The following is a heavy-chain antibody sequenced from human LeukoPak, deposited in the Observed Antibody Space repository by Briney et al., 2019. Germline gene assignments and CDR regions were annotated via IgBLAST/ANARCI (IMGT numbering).Heavy chain of an antibody. D-gene: IGHD6-13*01. CDR3: ARPGGSSWYEYYFDY. CDR1: GGSISSYY. CDR2: IYTSGST. Sequence: SETLSLTCTVSGGSISSYYWSWIRQPAGKGLEWIGRIYTSGSTNYNPSLKSRVTMSVDTSKNQFSLKLSSVTAADTAVYYCARPGGSSWYEYYFDYWGQGTLVTVSS. J-gene: IGHJ4*02. V-gene: IGHV4-4*07.